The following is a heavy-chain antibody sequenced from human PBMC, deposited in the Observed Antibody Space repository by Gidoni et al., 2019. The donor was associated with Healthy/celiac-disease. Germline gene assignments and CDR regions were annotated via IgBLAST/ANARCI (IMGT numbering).Heavy chain of an antibody. CDR2: IKSKTDGGRR. CDR3: TTADYGDYSGYYYGMDV. CDR1: GFTFSTAW. D-gene: IGHD4-17*01. Sequence: EVQLAESGGCLVQPGASRSLSCAAAGFTFSTAWMNWVRQAPGKGLEWGGRIKSKTDGGRRDYAAPVKGRLTISRDDSKNTLYLQMNRLKTEDTAVYYCTTADYGDYSGYYYGMDVWGQGTTVTVSS. V-gene: IGHV3-15*07. J-gene: IGHJ6*02.